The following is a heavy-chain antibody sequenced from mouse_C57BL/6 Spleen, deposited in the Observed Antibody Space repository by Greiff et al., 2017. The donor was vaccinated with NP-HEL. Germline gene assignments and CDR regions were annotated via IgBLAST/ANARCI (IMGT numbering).Heavy chain of an antibody. Sequence: DVKLQESGAELVRPGASVKLSCTASGFNIKDDYMHWVKQRPEQGLEWIGWIDPENGDTEYASKFQGKATITADTSSNTAYLQLSSLTSEDTAVYYCTIPYGYDYWGQGTTLTVSS. D-gene: IGHD2-2*01. J-gene: IGHJ2*01. CDR2: IDPENGDT. CDR1: GFNIKDDY. CDR3: TIPYGYDY. V-gene: IGHV14-4*01.